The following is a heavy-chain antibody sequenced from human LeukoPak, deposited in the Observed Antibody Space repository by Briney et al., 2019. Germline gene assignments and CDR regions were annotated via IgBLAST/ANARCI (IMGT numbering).Heavy chain of an antibody. CDR1: GFTFSTFA. CDR3: AKGGYPDRRGSYWRYDY. V-gene: IGHV3-23*05. D-gene: IGHD3-22*01. CDR2: IGNNGIGT. J-gene: IGHJ4*02. Sequence: TGGSLRLSCAASGFTFSTFAMSWVRQAPGKGLEWVSDIGNNGIGTYYADSVKGRFTISRDNSKNTVSLQMNSLRAEDTAVYYCAKGGYPDRRGSYWRYDYWGQGTLVTVPS.